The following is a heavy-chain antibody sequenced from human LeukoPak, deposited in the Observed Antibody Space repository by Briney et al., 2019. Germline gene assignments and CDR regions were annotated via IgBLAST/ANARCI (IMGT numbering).Heavy chain of an antibody. CDR1: GDSVSSNSAA. D-gene: IGHD6-25*01. Sequence: SQTLSLTCAISGDSVSSNSAAWNWIRQSPSRGLEWLGRTYYRSKWYNDYAVSVKSRITINPDTSKNQFSLQLNSVAPEDTAVYYCARGPLRIAAAGGWFDPWGQGTLVTVSS. CDR2: TYYRSKWYN. CDR3: ARGPLRIAAAGGWFDP. V-gene: IGHV6-1*01. J-gene: IGHJ5*02.